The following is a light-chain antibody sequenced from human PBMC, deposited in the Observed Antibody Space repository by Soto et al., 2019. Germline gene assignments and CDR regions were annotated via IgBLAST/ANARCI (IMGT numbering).Light chain of an antibody. CDR3: RSFGGSYTWV. J-gene: IGLJ3*02. Sequence: QSALTQPRSVSGSPGQSVTISCTGTSGDVGGYNFVSWYQQHPGKAPTLMIFDVSQRPSGVPDRFSGSKSGNTASLTISGLQADDGADYYCRSFGGSYTWVFGGGTKVTVL. CDR1: SGDVGGYNF. V-gene: IGLV2-11*01. CDR2: DVS.